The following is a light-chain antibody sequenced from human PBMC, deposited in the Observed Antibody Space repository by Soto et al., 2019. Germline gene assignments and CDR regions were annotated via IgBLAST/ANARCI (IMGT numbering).Light chain of an antibody. Sequence: QSVLTQPPSASGTPGQRVTISCSGSSSNIGSNYVYWYQQLPGTAPKLLIYRNNQRPSGAPDRFSGSKSGTSASLAISGLRSEDEADYYCAAWDDSLSGPWVFGGGTKLTVL. CDR1: SSNIGSNY. V-gene: IGLV1-47*01. CDR2: RNN. J-gene: IGLJ3*02. CDR3: AAWDDSLSGPWV.